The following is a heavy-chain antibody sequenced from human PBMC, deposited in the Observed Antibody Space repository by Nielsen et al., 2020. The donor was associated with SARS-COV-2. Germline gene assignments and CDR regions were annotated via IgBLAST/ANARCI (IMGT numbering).Heavy chain of an antibody. CDR3: ARGKGQYQLPGRNWFDP. V-gene: IGHV4-34*01. CDR2: INHSGST. Sequence: SETLSLTCAVYGGSFSGYYWSWIRQPPGKGLEWIGEINHSGSTNYNPSLKSRVTISVDTSKNQFSLKLSSVTAADTAVYYCARGKGQYQLPGRNWFDPWGQGTLGTVSS. J-gene: IGHJ5*02. CDR1: GGSFSGYY. D-gene: IGHD2-2*01.